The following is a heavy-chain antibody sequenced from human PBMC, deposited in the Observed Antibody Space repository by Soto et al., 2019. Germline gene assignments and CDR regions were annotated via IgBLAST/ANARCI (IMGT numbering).Heavy chain of an antibody. CDR3: ARDTDIVVVPASEVSYYYYYYMDV. CDR1: GYTFTSYG. D-gene: IGHD2-2*01. Sequence: ASVKVSCKASGYTFTSYGISWVRQAPGQGLGWMGWISAYNGNTNYAQKLQGRVTMTTDTSTSTAYMELRSLRSDDTAVYYCARDTDIVVVPASEVSYYYYYYMDVWGKGTTVTVSS. V-gene: IGHV1-18*01. CDR2: ISAYNGNT. J-gene: IGHJ6*03.